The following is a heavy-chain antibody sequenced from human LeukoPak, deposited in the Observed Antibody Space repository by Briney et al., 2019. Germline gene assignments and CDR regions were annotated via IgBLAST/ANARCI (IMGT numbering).Heavy chain of an antibody. CDR3: AKSMVRGVRGFDY. V-gene: IGHV3-33*06. Sequence: GGSLRLSCAASGFTFSSYGMHWVRQAPGKGLEWVAVIWYDGSNKYYADSVKGRFTTSRDNSKNTLYLQMNSLRAEDTAVYYCAKSMVRGVRGFDYWGQGTLVTVSS. J-gene: IGHJ4*02. CDR2: IWYDGSNK. D-gene: IGHD3-10*01. CDR1: GFTFSSYG.